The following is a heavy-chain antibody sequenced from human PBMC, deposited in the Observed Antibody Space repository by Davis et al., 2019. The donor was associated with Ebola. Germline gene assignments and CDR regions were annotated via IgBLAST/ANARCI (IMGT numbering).Heavy chain of an antibody. J-gene: IGHJ6*02. CDR3: AREDCISTSCYAGRYYGMDV. D-gene: IGHD2-2*01. CDR1: GYSISSGYY. Sequence: MPSETLSLTCTVSGYSISSGYYWGWIRQPPGKGLEWIGSIYHSGSTYYNPSLKSRVTISVDTSKNQFSLKLSSVTAADTAVYYCAREDCISTSCYAGRYYGMDVWGQGTTVTVSS. V-gene: IGHV4-38-2*02. CDR2: IYHSGST.